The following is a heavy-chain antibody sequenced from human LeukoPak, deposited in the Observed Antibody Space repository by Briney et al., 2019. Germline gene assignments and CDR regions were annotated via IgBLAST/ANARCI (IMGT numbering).Heavy chain of an antibody. D-gene: IGHD6-19*01. J-gene: IGHJ6*02. Sequence: GGSLRLSCAASGFTFSSYGMHWVRQAPGKGLEWVAIISYDGSNTYYADSVKGRFTISRDNSKNTLYLQMNSLRAEDTAVYYCAKDSSGWSRRHYYYGMDVWGQGTTVTVSS. CDR2: ISYDGSNT. CDR1: GFTFSSYG. V-gene: IGHV3-30*18. CDR3: AKDSSGWSRRHYYYGMDV.